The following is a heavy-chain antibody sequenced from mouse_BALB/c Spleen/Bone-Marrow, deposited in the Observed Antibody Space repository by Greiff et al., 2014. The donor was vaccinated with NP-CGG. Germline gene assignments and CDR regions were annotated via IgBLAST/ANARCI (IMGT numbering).Heavy chain of an antibody. J-gene: IGHJ3*01. CDR1: GFNIKDTY. CDR2: IDPANGNT. Sequence: EVQLVESGAELVKPGASVKLSCTASGFNIKDTYMHWVKQRPEQGLEWIGRIDPANGNTKYDPKFQGKATITADTSSNTAYLQLSSLTSGDTAVYYCANYYYGSSLFAYWGQGTLVTVSA. V-gene: IGHV14-3*02. D-gene: IGHD1-1*01. CDR3: ANYYYGSSLFAY.